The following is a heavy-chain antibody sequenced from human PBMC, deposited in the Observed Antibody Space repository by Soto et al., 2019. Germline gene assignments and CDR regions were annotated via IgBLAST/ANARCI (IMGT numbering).Heavy chain of an antibody. CDR3: ARQTPPLQYSSWSGRFEY. D-gene: IGHD6-6*01. Sequence: SQTLCLTCAISGDSVSSKSAAWNWIRQSPSRGVEWLGRTYYRPKWYNDYAVSVKSRITINPDTYKNQFSLQLNSVTPEDTDVYFCARQTPPLQYSSWSGRFEYWGQGTLVNVSS. CDR1: GDSVSSKSAA. V-gene: IGHV6-1*01. J-gene: IGHJ4*02. CDR2: TYYRPKWYN.